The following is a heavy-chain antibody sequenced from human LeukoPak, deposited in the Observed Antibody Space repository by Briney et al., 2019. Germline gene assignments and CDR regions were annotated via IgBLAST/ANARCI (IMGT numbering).Heavy chain of an antibody. CDR1: GFTFSSYT. J-gene: IGHJ3*01. CDR3: AREEHRLAEAGTSAFDL. V-gene: IGHV3-74*01. Sequence: GGSLRLSCAASGFTFSSYTMNWVRQAPGKGLAWVSHINRDGGLTNYADSVKGRFTISRDNARNTVYLQMSSLRVEDTAIYFCAREEHRLAEAGTSAFDLGGQGTLVTVSP. D-gene: IGHD6-13*01. CDR2: INRDGGLT.